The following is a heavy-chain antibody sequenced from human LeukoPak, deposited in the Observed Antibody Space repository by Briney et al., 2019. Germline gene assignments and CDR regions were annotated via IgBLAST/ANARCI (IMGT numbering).Heavy chain of an antibody. CDR2: ISGGGAYT. J-gene: IGHJ4*02. Sequence: GGSLRLSCAASGFTFTNYAMTWVRQARGKGLDCISVISGGGAYTYYADAVQGRFTISRDNSDNTLYLQMSSLRAEDTAVYYCAKGHSDFGTGFDLWGQGTLVTVSS. D-gene: IGHD4/OR15-4a*01. CDR3: AKGHSDFGTGFDL. V-gene: IGHV3-23*01. CDR1: GFTFTNYA.